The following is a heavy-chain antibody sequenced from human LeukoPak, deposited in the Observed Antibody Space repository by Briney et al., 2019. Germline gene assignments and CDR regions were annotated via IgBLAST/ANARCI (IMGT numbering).Heavy chain of an antibody. CDR1: GFTFSSYA. Sequence: PGGSLRLSCAASGFTFSSYAMSWVRQAPGKGLERVSAISGSGGSTYYADSVKGRFTISRDNSKNTLYLRMNSLRAEDTAVYYCAKDRFIKGTFDYWGQGTLVTVSS. CDR3: AKDRFIKGTFDY. D-gene: IGHD3-16*02. CDR2: ISGSGGST. J-gene: IGHJ4*02. V-gene: IGHV3-23*01.